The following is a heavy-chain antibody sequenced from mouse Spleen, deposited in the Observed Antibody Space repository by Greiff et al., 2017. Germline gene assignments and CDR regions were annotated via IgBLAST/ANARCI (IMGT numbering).Heavy chain of an antibody. Sequence: EVKLMESGGGLVKLGGSLKLSCAASGFTFSSYYMSWVRQTPEKRLEWVATISSGGGSTYYPDSVKGRFTISRDNAKNTLYLQMSSLNSEDTAVYYCAREGLGRGYFDYWGQGTTLTVSS. V-gene: IGHV5-6-4*01. D-gene: IGHD4-1*01. CDR2: ISSGGGST. CDR3: AREGLGRGYFDY. CDR1: GFTFSSYY. J-gene: IGHJ2*01.